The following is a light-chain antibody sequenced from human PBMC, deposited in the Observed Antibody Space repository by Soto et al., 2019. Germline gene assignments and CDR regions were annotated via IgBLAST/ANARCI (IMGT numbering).Light chain of an antibody. Sequence: QSVLTQPPSVSGAPGQRVTISCTGRRSNIGAGYDVHWYQQLPGTAPKLLIYGNSNRPSGVPDRFSGSKSGTSASLAISVLQAEDEADYYCQSYDSSLSVLYVFGTGTKVTVL. CDR1: RSNIGAGYD. V-gene: IGLV1-40*01. J-gene: IGLJ1*01. CDR2: GNS. CDR3: QSYDSSLSVLYV.